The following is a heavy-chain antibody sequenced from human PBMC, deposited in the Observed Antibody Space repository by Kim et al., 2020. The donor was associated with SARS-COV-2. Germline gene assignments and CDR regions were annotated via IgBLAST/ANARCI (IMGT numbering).Heavy chain of an antibody. J-gene: IGHJ4*02. CDR3: ARETPYYYDSSGSNDY. V-gene: IGHV3-48*03. CDR1: GFTFSSYE. D-gene: IGHD3-22*01. Sequence: GGSLRLSCAASGFTFSSYEMNWVRQAPGKGLEWVSYISSSGSTIYYADSVTGRFTISRDNAKNSLYLQMNSLRAEDTAVYYCARETPYYYDSSGSNDYWGQGTLVTVSS. CDR2: ISSSGSTI.